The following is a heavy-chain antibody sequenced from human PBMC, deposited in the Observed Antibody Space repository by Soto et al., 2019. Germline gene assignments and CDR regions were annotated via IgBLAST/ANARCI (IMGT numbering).Heavy chain of an antibody. V-gene: IGHV3-48*03. CDR3: ATSDYEGY. CDR1: GFTFSSYE. J-gene: IGHJ4*02. D-gene: IGHD5-12*01. CDR2: ISSSGSTI. Sequence: PGGSLRLSCAAPGFTFSSYEMNWVRQAPGKGLEWVSYISSSGSTIYYADSVKGRFTISRDNAKNSLYLQMNSLRAEDTAVYYCATSDYEGYWGQRTLVTVSS.